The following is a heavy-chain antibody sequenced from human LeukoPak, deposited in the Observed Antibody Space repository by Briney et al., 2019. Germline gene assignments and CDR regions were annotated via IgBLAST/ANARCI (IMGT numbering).Heavy chain of an antibody. D-gene: IGHD1-26*01. V-gene: IGHV3-23*01. Sequence: SGGSLRLSCEASGFTFSAFGMTWVRQAPGKGLEWVSFISTVNGGTYYADSVKGRFTISRDISKNTLYLKMNSLRAEDTAVYYCAKLGATGTRVLDYWGQGALITVSS. J-gene: IGHJ4*02. CDR2: ISTVNGGT. CDR1: GFTFSAFG. CDR3: AKLGATGTRVLDY.